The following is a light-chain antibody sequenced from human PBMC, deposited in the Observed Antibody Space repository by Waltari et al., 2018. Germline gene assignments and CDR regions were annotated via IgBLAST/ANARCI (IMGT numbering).Light chain of an antibody. CDR2: ENN. CDR1: RSNIGTNY. V-gene: IGLV1-51*01. J-gene: IGLJ3*02. Sequence: QSVLTQPPSVSAAPGQKVTISCSGSRSNIGTNYVSVYQQLPGTAPKLLIYENNKRPSGIPDRFSGSKSGTSATLGITGLQTGDEADYYCGTWDSSLSAGVFGGGTKLTVL. CDR3: GTWDSSLSAGV.